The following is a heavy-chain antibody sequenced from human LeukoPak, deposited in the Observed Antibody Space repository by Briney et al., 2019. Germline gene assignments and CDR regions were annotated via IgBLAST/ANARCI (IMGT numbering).Heavy chain of an antibody. Sequence: PSGTLSLTCAVYGVSISSDNWWTWVRQPPGKGLEWIGETRRSGDTKYNPSLNGRVTISMDNSKNQLSLNLISVTAADTAIYFCATRHHSRTYMVPLDSWGQGTLVTVSS. CDR2: TRRSGDT. D-gene: IGHD3-10*01. CDR3: ATRHHSRTYMVPLDS. CDR1: GVSISSDNW. J-gene: IGHJ4*02. V-gene: IGHV4-4*02.